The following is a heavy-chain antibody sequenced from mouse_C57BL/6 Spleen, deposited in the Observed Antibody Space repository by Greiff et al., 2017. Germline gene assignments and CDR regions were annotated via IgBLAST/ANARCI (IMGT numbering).Heavy chain of an antibody. V-gene: IGHV3-8*01. CDR1: GYSITSDY. CDR2: ISYSGSP. CDR3: ARYSYGSPGYFDV. J-gene: IGHJ1*03. Sequence: EVQLQQSGPGLAKPSQTLSLTCSVTGYSITSDYWNWIRKFPGNKLEYMGYISYSGSPYYNPSLKSRISITRDTSKNQYYLQLNSVTTEDTATYYCARYSYGSPGYFDVWGTGTTVTVSS. D-gene: IGHD1-1*01.